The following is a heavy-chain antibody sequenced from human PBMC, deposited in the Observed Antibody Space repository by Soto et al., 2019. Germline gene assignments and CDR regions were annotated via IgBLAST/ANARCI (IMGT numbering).Heavy chain of an antibody. J-gene: IGHJ3*02. CDR1: GGSISSYY. Sequence: QVQLQESGPGLVKPSETLSLTCTVSGGSISSYYWSWIRQPPGKGLEWIGYIYYSGSTNYNHSLKSRVTISVDTSKNQFSLKLSSVTAADTAVYYCARGLISGYYLYDAFDIWGQGTMVTVSS. CDR3: ARGLISGYYLYDAFDI. CDR2: IYYSGST. V-gene: IGHV4-59*01. D-gene: IGHD3-22*01.